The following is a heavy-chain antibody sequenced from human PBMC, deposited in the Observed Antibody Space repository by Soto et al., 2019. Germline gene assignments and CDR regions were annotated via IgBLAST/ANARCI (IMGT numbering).Heavy chain of an antibody. CDR1: GFAFRSYG. CDR3: AKPSDDAFDI. Sequence: GGSLRLSCVASGFAFRSYGMNWVRQAPGKGLEWVSSISTSSSAIYYTDSVKGRFTISRDNARNSLYLQMNSLRAEDTAVYYCAKPSDDAFDIWGQGTMVTVSS. V-gene: IGHV3-21*06. J-gene: IGHJ3*02. CDR2: ISTSSSAI.